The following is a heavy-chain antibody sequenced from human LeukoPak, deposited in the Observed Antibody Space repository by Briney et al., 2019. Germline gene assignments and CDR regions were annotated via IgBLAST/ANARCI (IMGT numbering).Heavy chain of an antibody. CDR3: ARGYCSSTSCYSHWFDP. V-gene: IGHV4-4*07. D-gene: IGHD2-2*01. CDR1: GGSISSYY. J-gene: IGHJ5*02. CDR2: IYISGST. Sequence: SETLSLTCTVSGGSISSYYWSWIRQPAGKGLEWIGRIYISGSTNYNPSLKSRVTMSVDTSKNQFSLKLSSVTAADTAVYYCARGYCSSTSCYSHWFDPWGQGTLVTVSS.